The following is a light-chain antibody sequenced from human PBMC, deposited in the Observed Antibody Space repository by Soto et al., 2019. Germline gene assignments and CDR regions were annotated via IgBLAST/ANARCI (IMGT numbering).Light chain of an antibody. J-gene: IGKJ5*01. CDR3: QQNYSTPPIT. V-gene: IGKV1-39*01. CDR2: AAS. CDR1: QSISSY. Sequence: DIQMTQSPSSLSASVGDRVTITCRASQSISSYLNWYQQKPGKAPKLLIYAASSLQSGVPSRFSGSGSGTDFTLTISSLQPEDFATYYCQQNYSTPPITFGQGTRLDIK.